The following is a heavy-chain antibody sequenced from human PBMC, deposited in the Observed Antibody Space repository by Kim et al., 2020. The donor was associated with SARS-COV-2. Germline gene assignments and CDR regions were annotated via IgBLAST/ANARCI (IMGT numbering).Heavy chain of an antibody. CDR3: IRDNIQPGDP. V-gene: IGHV3-74*01. CDR2: IDTDGSIT. CDR1: GFAFSPYW. D-gene: IGHD3-16*01. Sequence: GGSLRLSCAASGFAFSPYWMHWVRQVPGQGLMWVSQIDTDGSITTYAEAVLGRFSISRDNAKNTLYLQMNSLRVEDTAIYYCIRDNIQPGDPWGQGVMVTVSS. J-gene: IGHJ5*02.